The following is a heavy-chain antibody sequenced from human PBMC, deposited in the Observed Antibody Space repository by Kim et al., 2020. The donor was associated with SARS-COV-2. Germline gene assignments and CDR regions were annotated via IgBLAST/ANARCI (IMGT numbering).Heavy chain of an antibody. CDR3: ANTYGMDV. V-gene: IGHV3-30*18. Sequence: GGSLRHSCAASGFTFSSYGMHWVRQAPGKGLEWVAVISYDGSNKYYADSVKGRFTISRDNSKNTLYLQMNSLRAEDTAVYYCANTYGMDVWGQGTTVTVS. CDR1: GFTFSSYG. J-gene: IGHJ6*02. CDR2: ISYDGSNK.